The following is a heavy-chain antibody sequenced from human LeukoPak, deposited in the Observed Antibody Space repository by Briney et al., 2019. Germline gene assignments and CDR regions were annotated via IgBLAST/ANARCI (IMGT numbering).Heavy chain of an antibody. CDR1: GGSISSGSYY. D-gene: IGHD6-19*01. V-gene: IGHV4-61*02. CDR3: ARAVAGYNWFDP. J-gene: IGHJ5*02. CDR2: IYTSGST. Sequence: SETLSLTCTVSGGSISSGSYYWSWIRQPAGKGLEWIGRIYTSGSTNYIPSLKSRVTISVDTSKNQFSLKLSSVTAADTAVYYCARAVAGYNWFDPWGQGTLVTVSS.